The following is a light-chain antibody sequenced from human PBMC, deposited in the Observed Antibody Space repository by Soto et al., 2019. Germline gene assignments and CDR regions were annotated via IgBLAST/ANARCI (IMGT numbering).Light chain of an antibody. Sequence: EIVLTQSPGTLSLSPGERATLSSRASQSVSSSYLAWYQQKPGQAPRLLIYGASSRATGIPDRFSGSGSGTDFTLTISRLEPEDFAEYYCQQYGSSPWTFGQGTKVEIK. J-gene: IGKJ1*01. CDR1: QSVSSSY. CDR3: QQYGSSPWT. V-gene: IGKV3-20*01. CDR2: GAS.